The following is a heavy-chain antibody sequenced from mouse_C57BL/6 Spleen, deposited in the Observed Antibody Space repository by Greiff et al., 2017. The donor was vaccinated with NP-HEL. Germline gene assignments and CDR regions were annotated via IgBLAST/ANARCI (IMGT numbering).Heavy chain of an antibody. V-gene: IGHV1-72*01. D-gene: IGHD2-4*01. CDR3: AREDYDNYYAMDY. CDR1: GYTFTSYW. J-gene: IGHJ4*01. Sequence: QVQLKQPGAELVKPGASVKLSCKASGYTFTSYWMHWVKQRPGRGLEWIGRIDPNSGGTKYNEKFKSKATLTVDKPSSTAYMQLSSLTSEDSAVYYCAREDYDNYYAMDYWGQGTSVTVSS. CDR2: IDPNSGGT.